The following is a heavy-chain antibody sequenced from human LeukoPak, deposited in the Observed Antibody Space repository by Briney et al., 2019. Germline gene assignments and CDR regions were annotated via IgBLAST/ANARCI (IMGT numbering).Heavy chain of an antibody. CDR1: GFTFSSYG. D-gene: IGHD1-26*01. Sequence: GGSLRLSCAASGFTFSSYGMHWVRQAPGKGLEWVAVIWYDGSNKYYADSVKGRLTISRDNSKNTLYLQMNSLRAEDTAVYYCAKDPSGSYTYFDYWGQGTLVTVSS. J-gene: IGHJ4*02. CDR2: IWYDGSNK. CDR3: AKDPSGSYTYFDY. V-gene: IGHV3-30*02.